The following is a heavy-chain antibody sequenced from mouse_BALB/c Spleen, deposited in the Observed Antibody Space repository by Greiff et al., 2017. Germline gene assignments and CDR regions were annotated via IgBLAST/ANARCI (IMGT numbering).Heavy chain of an antibody. V-gene: IGHV5-6*01. J-gene: IGHJ3*01. CDR2: ISSGGSYT. CDR3: ARRGNWVAY. Sequence: VQLKESGGDLVKPGGSLKLSCAASGFTFSSYSMSWVRQTPDKRLEWVATISSGGSYTYYPDSVKGRFTISRDNAKNTLYLQMSSLKSEDTAMYYCARRGNWVAYWGQGTLVTVSA. CDR1: GFTFSSYS.